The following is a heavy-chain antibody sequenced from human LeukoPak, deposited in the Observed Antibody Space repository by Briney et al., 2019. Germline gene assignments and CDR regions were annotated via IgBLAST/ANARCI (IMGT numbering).Heavy chain of an antibody. V-gene: IGHV1-18*01. CDR1: GYTFTSYD. Sequence: ASVKVSCKASGYTFTSYDVNWVRQAPGQGLEWMGWISAYNGNTNYAQKLQGRVTMTTDTPTSTAYMELRSLRSDDTAVYYCARDLLGVVISNNWFDPWGQGTLVTVSS. CDR2: ISAYNGNT. CDR3: ARDLLGVVISNNWFDP. D-gene: IGHD3-3*01. J-gene: IGHJ5*02.